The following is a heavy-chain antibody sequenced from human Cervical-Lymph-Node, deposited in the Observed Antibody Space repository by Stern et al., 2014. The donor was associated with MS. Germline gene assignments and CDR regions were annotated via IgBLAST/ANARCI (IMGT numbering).Heavy chain of an antibody. Sequence: QLVQSGPEVKKPGASVMVSCKTSGYTFTNYYIHWVRQAPGQGLEWMVIINPNGSVTASAQKFQGRLTMTRDTSTTTVYMRLITLTSEDTAMYYCTRAVGGVGREWGQGTLVFVSS. CDR2: INPNGSVT. CDR1: GYTFTNYY. CDR3: TRAVGGVGRE. V-gene: IGHV1-46*01. J-gene: IGHJ4*02. D-gene: IGHD3-16*01.